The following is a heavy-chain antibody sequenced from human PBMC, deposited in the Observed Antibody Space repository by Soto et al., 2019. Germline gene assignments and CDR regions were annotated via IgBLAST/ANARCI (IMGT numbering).Heavy chain of an antibody. CDR1: GGTFSSYA. J-gene: IGHJ4*02. CDR2: IIPIFGTA. D-gene: IGHD1-1*01. CDR3: ARDDRHNETYFDY. Sequence: ASVKVSCKASGGTFSSYAISWVRQAPGQGLEWMGGIIPIFGTANYAQKFQGRVTITAGKSTSTAYMELSSLRSEDTAVYYCARDDRHNETYFDYWGQGTLVTVSS. V-gene: IGHV1-69*06.